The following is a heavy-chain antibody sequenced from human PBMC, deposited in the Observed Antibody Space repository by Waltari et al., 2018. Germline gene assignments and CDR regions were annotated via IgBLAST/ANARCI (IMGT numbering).Heavy chain of an antibody. D-gene: IGHD2-21*02. Sequence: QMQLVQSGPEVKKPGTSVKVSCKAYGFTFTSSAMQWVRPARGQRLEGIGWIVVGSGNTNYAQKFQERVTITRDMSTSTAYMELSSLRSEDTAVYYCAADRGAYCGGDCYTDAFDIWGQGTMVTVSS. CDR1: GFTFTSSA. CDR3: AADRGAYCGGDCYTDAFDI. CDR2: IVVGSGNT. J-gene: IGHJ3*02. V-gene: IGHV1-58*02.